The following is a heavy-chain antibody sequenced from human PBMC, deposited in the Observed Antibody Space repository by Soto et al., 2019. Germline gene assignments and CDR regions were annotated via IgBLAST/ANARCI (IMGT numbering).Heavy chain of an antibody. CDR3: ARTKWLRSNWFDP. Sequence: SETLSLTCAVYVGSFSCYYWIWIRQPPGKGLEWIGEINHSGSTNYNPSLKSRVTISVDTSKNQFSLKLSSVTAADTAVYYCARTKWLRSNWFDPWGQGTLVTVSS. CDR1: VGSFSCYY. V-gene: IGHV4-34*01. CDR2: INHSGST. D-gene: IGHD5-12*01. J-gene: IGHJ5*02.